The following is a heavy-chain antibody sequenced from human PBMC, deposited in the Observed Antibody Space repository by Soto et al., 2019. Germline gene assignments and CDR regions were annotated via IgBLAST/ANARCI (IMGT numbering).Heavy chain of an antibody. J-gene: IGHJ6*02. V-gene: IGHV1-69*01. CDR3: ARMEGYCSGGSCYTYYYYGMDV. Sequence: QVQLVQCGAEVKKPGSSVKVSCKASGGTFSSYAISWVRQAPGQGLEWMGGIIPIFGTANYAQKFHGRVTITADESTSTAYMELSSLRSEDTAVYYCARMEGYCSGGSCYTYYYYGMDVWGQGTTVTVSS. CDR1: GGTFSSYA. CDR2: IIPIFGTA. D-gene: IGHD2-15*01.